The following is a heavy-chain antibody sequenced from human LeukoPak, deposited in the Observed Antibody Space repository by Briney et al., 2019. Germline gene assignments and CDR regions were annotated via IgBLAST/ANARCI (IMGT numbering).Heavy chain of an antibody. V-gene: IGHV1-69*13. J-gene: IGHJ4*02. CDR2: IIPIFGTA. Sequence: ASVKVSCKASGGTFSSYASSWVRQAPGQGLEWMGGIIPIFGTANYAQKFQGRVTITADESTSTAYMELSSLRSEDTAVYYCAGAGPTHQLPPDYWGQGTLVTVSS. CDR3: AGAGPTHQLPPDY. D-gene: IGHD2-2*01. CDR1: GGTFSSYA.